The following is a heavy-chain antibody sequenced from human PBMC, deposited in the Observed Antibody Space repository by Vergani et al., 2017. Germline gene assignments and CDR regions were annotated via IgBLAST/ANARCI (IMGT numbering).Heavy chain of an antibody. CDR1: GYTFTGYY. D-gene: IGHD3-3*01. V-gene: IGHV1-2*02. CDR2: INPNSGGT. J-gene: IGHJ4*02. Sequence: QVQLVQSGAEVKKPGASVKVSCKASGYTFTGYYMHWVRQAPGQGLEWMGWINPNSGGTNYAQKFQGRVTMTRDTSSSQAYMELSRLRSDDTAVYYCARARRVMIFGVVSDYFDYWGQGTLVTVSS. CDR3: ARARRVMIFGVVSDYFDY.